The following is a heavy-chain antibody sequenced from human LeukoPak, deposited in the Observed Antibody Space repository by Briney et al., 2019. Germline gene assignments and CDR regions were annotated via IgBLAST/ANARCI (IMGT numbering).Heavy chain of an antibody. CDR1: GFTFSSYA. Sequence: GGSLRLSCAASGFTFSSYAMHWVRQAPGKGLEYVSAISSNGGSTYYANSVKGRFTISRDNSKNTLYLQMNSLRAEDTAVYYCARASPSTTGSDSWGQGTLVTVSS. V-gene: IGHV3-64*01. CDR2: ISSNGGST. CDR3: ARASPSTTGSDS. D-gene: IGHD1-7*01. J-gene: IGHJ4*02.